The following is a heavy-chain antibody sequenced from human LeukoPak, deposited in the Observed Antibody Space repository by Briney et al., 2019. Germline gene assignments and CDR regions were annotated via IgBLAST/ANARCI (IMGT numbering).Heavy chain of an antibody. D-gene: IGHD3-22*01. CDR1: GYTFTSYG. CDR3: ARTVDDSSGYYPYYFDY. CDR2: IIPIFGTA. Sequence: SVKVSCKASGYTFTSYGISWVRQAPGQGLEWMGGIIPIFGTANYAQKFQGRVTITADESTSTAYMELSSLRSEDTAVYYCARTVDDSSGYYPYYFDYWGQGTLVTVSS. J-gene: IGHJ4*02. V-gene: IGHV1-69*13.